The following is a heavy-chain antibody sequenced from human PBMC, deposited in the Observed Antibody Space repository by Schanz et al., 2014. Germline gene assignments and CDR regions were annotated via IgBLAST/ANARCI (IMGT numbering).Heavy chain of an antibody. CDR3: ATIGVNDYWRFGLDL. CDR1: GGTFRSYT. Sequence: QVQLVQSGAEVKKPGSSVKVSCKASGGTFRSYTVSWVRQAPGQGLEWMGRITPTLGKVDYAQKFQGRVTITADISTSTAYMELISLTSEDTAVYYCATIGVNDYWRFGLDLWGQGTTVTVSS. J-gene: IGHJ6*02. D-gene: IGHD3-16*01. CDR2: ITPTLGKV. V-gene: IGHV1-69*02.